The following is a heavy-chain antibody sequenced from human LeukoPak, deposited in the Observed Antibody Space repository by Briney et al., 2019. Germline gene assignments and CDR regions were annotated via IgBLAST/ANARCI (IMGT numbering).Heavy chain of an antibody. D-gene: IGHD3-22*01. J-gene: IGHJ4*02. CDR1: GFTFSSYS. CDR3: ARDPGDSSGYCFDY. Sequence: GGSLRLSCAASGFTFSSYSMNWVRQAPGKGLEWVSSISSSSIYIYYADSVKGRFTISRDNAKNSLHLQMNSLRSDDTAVYYCARDPGDSSGYCFDYWGQGTLVTVSS. V-gene: IGHV3-21*04. CDR2: ISSSSIYI.